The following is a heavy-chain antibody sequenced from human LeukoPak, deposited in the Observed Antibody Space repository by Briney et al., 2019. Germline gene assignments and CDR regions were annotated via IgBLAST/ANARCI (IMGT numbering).Heavy chain of an antibody. CDR1: GFTFSSYS. V-gene: IGHV3-48*01. J-gene: IGHJ4*02. CDR2: ISSSSSTI. Sequence: GRSLRLSCAASGFTFSSYSMNWVRQAPGKGLEWVSYISSSSSTIYYADSVKGRFTISRDNAKNSLYLQMNSLRAEDTAVYYCAKIVAISGRPREGFDYWGQGTLVTVSS. CDR3: AKIVAISGRPREGFDY. D-gene: IGHD1-26*01.